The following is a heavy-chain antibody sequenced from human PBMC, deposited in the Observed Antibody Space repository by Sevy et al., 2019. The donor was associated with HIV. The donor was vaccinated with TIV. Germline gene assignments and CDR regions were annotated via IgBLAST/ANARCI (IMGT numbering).Heavy chain of an antibody. CDR3: VKDIGRRSVDLSFDL. CDR1: GFTFDDFA. V-gene: IGHV3-43*01. D-gene: IGHD5-12*01. Sequence: GGSLRFSCAASGFTFDDFAMHWVRQIPGKRLEWVSLIGWAGGNKFYRSSVRGRFAISRDNTKNSLYLQMDSLKPDDTAFYYCVKDIGRRSVDLSFDLWGQGTLVTVSS. J-gene: IGHJ4*02. CDR2: IGWAGGNK.